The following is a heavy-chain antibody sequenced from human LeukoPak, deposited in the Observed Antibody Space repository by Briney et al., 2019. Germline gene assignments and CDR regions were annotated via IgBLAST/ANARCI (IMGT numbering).Heavy chain of an antibody. CDR3: AQTSPRDSPWSGYYYYGMDV. CDR2: IYYSGST. J-gene: IGHJ6*02. V-gene: IGHV4-39*07. Sequence: SETLSLTCTVSGGSISSSSYYWGWIRQPPGKGLEWIGSIYYSGSTYYNPSLKSRVTISVDTSKNQFSLKLSSVTAADTAVYYCAQTSPRDSPWSGYYYYGMDVWGQGTTVTVSS. D-gene: IGHD2-15*01. CDR1: GGSISSSSYY.